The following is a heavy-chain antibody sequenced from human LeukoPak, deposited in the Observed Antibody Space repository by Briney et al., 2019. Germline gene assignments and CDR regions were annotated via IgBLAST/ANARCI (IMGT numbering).Heavy chain of an antibody. CDR1: GFTVSSNY. CDR2: IYSGGST. Sequence: GGSLRLSCAASGFTVSSNYMSWVRQAPGKGLEWVSVIYSGGSTYYADSVKGRFTISRDNSKNTLYLQMNSLRAEDTAVYYCARVESGYGYGYLDYWGQGTLVTVSS. D-gene: IGHD5-18*01. J-gene: IGHJ4*02. V-gene: IGHV3-53*01. CDR3: ARVESGYGYGYLDY.